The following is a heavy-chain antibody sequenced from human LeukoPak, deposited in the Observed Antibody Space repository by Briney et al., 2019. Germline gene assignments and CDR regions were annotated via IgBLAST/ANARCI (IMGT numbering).Heavy chain of an antibody. CDR2: IYSGGAT. Sequence: GGSLRLSCAASGFTVISNLMTWVRQSPGRGLEWLSSIYSGGATYYADSVKGRFTISRDNSNNTMYLQMNNLRSEDTAVYFCVRDYYGSGTYQGNYYYGMDVWGHGTTVTVSS. CDR1: GFTVISNL. D-gene: IGHD3-10*01. CDR3: VRDYYGSGTYQGNYYYGMDV. V-gene: IGHV3-53*01. J-gene: IGHJ6*02.